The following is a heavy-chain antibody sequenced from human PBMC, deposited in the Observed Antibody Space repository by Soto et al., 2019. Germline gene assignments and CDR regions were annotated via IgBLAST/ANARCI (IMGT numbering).Heavy chain of an antibody. CDR1: GGSISSGNYY. CDR2: ISYSGSA. Sequence: QVQLQESGPGLVKPSQTLSLTCTVSGGSISSGNYYWSWIRQPPGKGLEWIGFISYSGSAHYNPSLKSRVNMSVDTSKKQFYLNLSFVTAADTAVYYCATMGTPATGLYYFDFWGQGTLFTVSS. D-gene: IGHD2-15*01. J-gene: IGHJ4*02. CDR3: ATMGTPATGLYYFDF. V-gene: IGHV4-30-4*01.